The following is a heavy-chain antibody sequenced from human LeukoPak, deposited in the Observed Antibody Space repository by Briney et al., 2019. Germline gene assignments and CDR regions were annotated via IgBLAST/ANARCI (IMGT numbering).Heavy chain of an antibody. V-gene: IGHV1-18*01. CDR3: ARELKGCSSNPPGDDAFDI. CDR2: ISAYNGNT. Sequence: GASVRVSCKASGYTFTSYGISWVRQAPGQGLEWMGWISAYNGNTNYAQKLQGGVTMTTDTSTSTAYMELRSLRSDDTAVYYCARELKGCSSNPPGDDAFDIWGQGTMVTVSS. J-gene: IGHJ3*02. CDR1: GYTFTSYG. D-gene: IGHD6-6*01.